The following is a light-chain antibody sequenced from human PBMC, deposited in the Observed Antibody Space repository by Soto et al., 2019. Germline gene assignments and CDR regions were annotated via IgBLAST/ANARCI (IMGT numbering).Light chain of an antibody. J-gene: IGLJ1*01. CDR3: CSYAGSFIFV. CDR2: DVS. V-gene: IGLV2-11*01. CDR1: SSDIGNYNY. Sequence: QSALTQPRSVSGSPGQSVTISCTGTSSDIGNYNYVSWYQQYPGKAPKLIIYDVSKWPSGIPDRFFGSKFGNTASLTISGLQAEDEADYYCCSYAGSFIFVFGTGTKVTVL.